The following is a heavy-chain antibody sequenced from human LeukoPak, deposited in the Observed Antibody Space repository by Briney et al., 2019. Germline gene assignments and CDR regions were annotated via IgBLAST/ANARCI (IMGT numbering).Heavy chain of an antibody. CDR1: GYTFNSYG. J-gene: IGHJ6*03. Sequence: GASVKVSCKASGYTFNSYGISWVRQAPGQGLEWMGWISAYNGNTNYAQKLQGRVTMTRDMSTSTVYMELSSLRSEDTAVYYCARVAAEVVGVPGAIGFGWLRRDYYYMDVWGKGTTVAVSS. CDR3: ARVAAEVVGVPGAIGFGWLRRDYYYMDV. CDR2: ISAYNGNT. D-gene: IGHD2-2*02. V-gene: IGHV1-18*01.